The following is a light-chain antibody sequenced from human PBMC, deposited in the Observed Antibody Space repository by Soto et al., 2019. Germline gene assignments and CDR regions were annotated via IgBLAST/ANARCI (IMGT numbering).Light chain of an antibody. J-gene: IGKJ1*01. CDR2: AAS. CDR1: QSIVSY. CDR3: QQSYETVCT. V-gene: IGKV1-39*01. Sequence: DIQMTQSPSSLSASAGDRVTITCRASQSIVSYLNWYQQKPGKAPNLLIYAASSLQSGVPSRFSGSGSGTDFTLTISSLQPEDFATYYCQQSYETVCTFGKGTKVEIK.